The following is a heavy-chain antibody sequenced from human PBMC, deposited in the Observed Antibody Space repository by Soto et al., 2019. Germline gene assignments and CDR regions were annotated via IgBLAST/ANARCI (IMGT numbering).Heavy chain of an antibody. Sequence: QITLKESGPTLVKPTQTLTLTCTFSGFSLSTSGVGVGWIRQPPGKALEWLALIYWNDDKRYSPSLKSRLTITKDTSKNQVVHTMTNIDPVDTATYYCAHRLAAVAGTCYWGQGTLVTVSS. CDR3: AHRLAAVAGTCY. V-gene: IGHV2-5*01. J-gene: IGHJ4*02. CDR1: GFSLSTSGVG. D-gene: IGHD6-19*01. CDR2: IYWNDDK.